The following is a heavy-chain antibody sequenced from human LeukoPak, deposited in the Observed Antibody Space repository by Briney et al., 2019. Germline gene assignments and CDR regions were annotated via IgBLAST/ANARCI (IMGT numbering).Heavy chain of an antibody. J-gene: IGHJ4*02. CDR3: ARSTYYDFWSGYTPLYYFDY. Sequence: PSETLSLTCSVSGASISPSYWSWLRQPPGRGLEWIGYIYNSGTTNYNTSLASRVTISLDTSKNQFSLKLSSVTAADTAVYYCARSTYYDFWSGYTPLYYFDYWGQGTLVTVSS. CDR1: GASISPSY. D-gene: IGHD3-3*01. V-gene: IGHV4-59*01. CDR2: IYNSGTT.